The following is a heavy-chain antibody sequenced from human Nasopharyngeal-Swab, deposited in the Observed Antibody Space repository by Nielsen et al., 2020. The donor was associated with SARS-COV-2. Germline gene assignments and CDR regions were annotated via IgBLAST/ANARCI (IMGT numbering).Heavy chain of an antibody. Sequence: ASVNVSCKSSGYTFTSYAMNWVRQAPGQGLEWMGWINTNTGNSTYDQGFTGRFVFSLDTSVSTAYLQISSLNAEDTAVYYCARDQQLPPPRYYYYYMDVWGKGTTVTVSS. D-gene: IGHD6-13*01. CDR3: ARDQQLPPPRYYYYYMDV. CDR2: INTNTGNS. V-gene: IGHV7-4-1*02. J-gene: IGHJ6*03. CDR1: GYTFTSYA.